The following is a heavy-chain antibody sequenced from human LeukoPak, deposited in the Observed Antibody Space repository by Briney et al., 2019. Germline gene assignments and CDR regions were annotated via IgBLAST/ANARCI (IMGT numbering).Heavy chain of an antibody. V-gene: IGHV4-39*01. CDR2: IYYSGTT. J-gene: IGHJ5*02. CDR1: GGSISSGSYY. Sequence: SQTLSLTCTVSGGSISSGSYYWGRIRQPPGKGLEWIGSIYYSGTTYYNPSLKSRVTISVDTSKNQFSLKLTSVTAADTAVYYCARGTDRSPYNWFDPWGQGTLVTVSS. CDR3: ARGTDRSPYNWFDP. D-gene: IGHD3/OR15-3a*01.